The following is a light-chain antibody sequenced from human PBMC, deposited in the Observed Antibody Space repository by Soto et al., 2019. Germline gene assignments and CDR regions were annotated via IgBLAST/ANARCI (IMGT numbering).Light chain of an antibody. CDR2: DVS. V-gene: IGLV2-14*01. CDR1: SSDVGYSNY. J-gene: IGLJ1*01. Sequence: QSVLTQPASVSGSPGQSIAISCTGTSSDVGYSNYVSWYQQLPGKAPKLMIYDVSDRPSGVSNRFSGSKSGSTASLTISGLQAEDEADYYCSSYTSSSLYVFGSRTKVTVL. CDR3: SSYTSSSLYV.